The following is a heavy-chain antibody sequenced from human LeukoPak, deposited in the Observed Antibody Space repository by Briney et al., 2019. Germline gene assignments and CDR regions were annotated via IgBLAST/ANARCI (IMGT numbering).Heavy chain of an antibody. D-gene: IGHD4-23*01. Sequence: LTGGSLRLSCAASGFTFSSCDMHWVRQAPGEGLEWVAFISYDGRKKYYADSVKGRFTISRDNSKNTVSLQMSSLRAEDRAVYFCARDPFSTVVASPIDYWGQGTLVTVSS. CDR3: ARDPFSTVVASPIDY. V-gene: IGHV3-30*04. J-gene: IGHJ4*02. CDR2: ISYDGRKK. CDR1: GFTFSSCD.